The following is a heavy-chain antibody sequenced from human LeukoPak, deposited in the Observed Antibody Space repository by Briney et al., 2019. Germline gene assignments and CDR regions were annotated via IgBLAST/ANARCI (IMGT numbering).Heavy chain of an antibody. V-gene: IGHV4-61*02. D-gene: IGHD6-13*01. J-gene: IGHJ4*02. CDR1: GGSISSGSYY. CDR2: IYTSGST. Sequence: PSQTLSLTCTVSGGSISSGSYYWSWIRQPAGKGLEWIGRIYTSGSTNYNASLKSRVTISVDASKNQFSLKLSSVTAADTAVYYCARDNPIAAAVDYWGQGTLVTVSS. CDR3: ARDNPIAAAVDY.